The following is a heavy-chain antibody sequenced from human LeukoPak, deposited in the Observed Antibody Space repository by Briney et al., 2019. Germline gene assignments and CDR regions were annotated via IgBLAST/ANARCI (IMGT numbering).Heavy chain of an antibody. V-gene: IGHV1-69*04. CDR1: GGTFSSYA. Sequence: SVKVSCKASGGTFSSYAISWVRQAPGQGLEWMGRIIPILGIAIYAQKFQGRVTITADKSTSTAYMELSSLRSEDAAVYYCARIREGANRLDYWGQGTLVTVSS. D-gene: IGHD1-26*01. CDR2: IIPILGIA. CDR3: ARIREGANRLDY. J-gene: IGHJ4*02.